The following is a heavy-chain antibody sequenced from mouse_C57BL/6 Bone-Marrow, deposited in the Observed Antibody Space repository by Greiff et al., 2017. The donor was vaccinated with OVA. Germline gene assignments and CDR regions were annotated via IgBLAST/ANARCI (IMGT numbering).Heavy chain of an antibody. V-gene: IGHV1-15*01. CDR2: IDPETGGT. J-gene: IGHJ3*01. Sequence: QVQLKHSGAELVRPGASVTLSCKASGYTFTDYEMHWVKQTPVHGLEWIGAIDPETGGTAYNQKFKGKAILTADKSSSTAYMELRSLTSEDSAVYYCTRGLAWFAYWGQGTLVTVSA. D-gene: IGHD3-3*01. CDR1: GYTFTDYE. CDR3: TRGLAWFAY.